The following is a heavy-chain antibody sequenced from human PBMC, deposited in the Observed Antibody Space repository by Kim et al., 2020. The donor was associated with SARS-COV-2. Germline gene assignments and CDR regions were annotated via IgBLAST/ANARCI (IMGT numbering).Heavy chain of an antibody. Sequence: TYYADSVKGRFTISRHNSKNTLYLQMNSLRAEDTAVYYCAREGIQGYFDLWGRGTLVTVSS. CDR2: T. D-gene: IGHD3-10*01. J-gene: IGHJ2*01. CDR3: AREGIQGYFDL. V-gene: IGHV3-53*04.